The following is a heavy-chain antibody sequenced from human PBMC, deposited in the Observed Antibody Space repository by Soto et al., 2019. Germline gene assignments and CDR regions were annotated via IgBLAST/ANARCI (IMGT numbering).Heavy chain of an antibody. Sequence: KPSETLSLTCTVSGGSISSTDHYWGWIRQPPGKGLEWLGSIYYAGSTFHNPSLKRRATISVDTSRNQFSLRLSSVTASDTAVYFCARLVFHCLKGRCHQHHFYGLDVWGQGTTVTVSS. CDR3: ARLVFHCLKGRCHQHHFYGLDV. CDR2: IYYAGST. CDR1: GGSISSTDHY. D-gene: IGHD2-15*01. J-gene: IGHJ6*02. V-gene: IGHV4-39*01.